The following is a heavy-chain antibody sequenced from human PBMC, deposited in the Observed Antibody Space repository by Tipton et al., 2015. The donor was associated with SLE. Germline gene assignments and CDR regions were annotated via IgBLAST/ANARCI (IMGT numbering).Heavy chain of an antibody. V-gene: IGHV4-59*01. CDR3: ARALLEDSNGAFDI. Sequence: LRLSCTVSGGSISSYYWSWIRQPPGKGLEWIGYIYYSGSTNYNPSLKSRVTISVDTSKNQFSLKLSSVTAADTAVYYCARALLEDSNGAFDIWGQGTIVTVSP. J-gene: IGHJ3*02. D-gene: IGHD2-21*01. CDR2: IYYSGST. CDR1: GGSISSYY.